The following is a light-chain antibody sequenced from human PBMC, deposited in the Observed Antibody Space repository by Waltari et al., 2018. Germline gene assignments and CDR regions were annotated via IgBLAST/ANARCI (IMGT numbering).Light chain of an antibody. J-gene: IGLJ2*01. CDR2: QDS. V-gene: IGLV3-1*01. CDR1: KLGDKY. CDR3: QAWDSSTGV. Sequence: SYELTQPPSVSVSPGQTASITCSGDKLGDKYACWYRQKPGQSPVLVIYQDSKRPSGIPERFSGSNSGNTATLTISGTQAMDEADYCCQAWDSSTGVFGGGTKLTVL.